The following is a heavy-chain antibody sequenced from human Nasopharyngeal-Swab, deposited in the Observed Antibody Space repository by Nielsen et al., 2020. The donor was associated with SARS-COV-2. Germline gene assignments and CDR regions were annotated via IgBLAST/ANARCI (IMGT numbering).Heavy chain of an antibody. Sequence: GGSLRLSCAASGFTFSNYWKTWVRQAPGKGLEWVANIKEDGSEKSYVDSVKGRFTISRDNAKSSLSLQINSLRGEDTAVYYCARGEWRWRYWGRGTLVTVSS. CDR1: GFTFSNYW. J-gene: IGHJ4*02. CDR2: IKEDGSEK. V-gene: IGHV3-7*03. CDR3: ARGEWRWRY. D-gene: IGHD3-3*01.